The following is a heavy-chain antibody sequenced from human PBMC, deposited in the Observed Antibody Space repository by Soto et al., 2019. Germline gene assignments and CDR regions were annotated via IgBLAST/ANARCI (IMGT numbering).Heavy chain of an antibody. J-gene: IGHJ4*02. CDR2: INAATGNT. V-gene: IGHV1-3*01. Sequence: QVQLVQSGAELKKPGASVKVSCRASGYTFTSNVIHWVRQAPGQRPEWVGWINAATGNTKYSQSFQGRVTITRDTSATTAHMEVSSLRSEDTAVYSCAREYGGHLDYWGQGTLVTVSS. D-gene: IGHD5-12*01. CDR3: AREYGGHLDY. CDR1: GYTFTSNV.